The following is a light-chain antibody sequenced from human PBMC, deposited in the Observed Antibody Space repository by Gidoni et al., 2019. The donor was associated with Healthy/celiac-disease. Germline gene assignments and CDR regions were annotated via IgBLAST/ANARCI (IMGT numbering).Light chain of an antibody. V-gene: IGKV3-11*01. CDR3: QQRSNWHPIT. CDR1: QSVSSY. Sequence: EIVLTQSPATLSSSPGQRATLPCRASQSVSSYLAWYQQKPGQAPTLLIYDASNRATGIPARFSGSGSGTDFTLTISSLEPEDFAVYYCQQRSNWHPITFXXXTRLEIK. CDR2: DAS. J-gene: IGKJ5*01.